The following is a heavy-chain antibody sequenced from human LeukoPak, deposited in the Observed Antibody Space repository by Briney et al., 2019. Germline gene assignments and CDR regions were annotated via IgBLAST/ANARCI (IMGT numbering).Heavy chain of an antibody. CDR2: ISGSGGRT. CDR1: GFSFSVYG. Sequence: PGGSLRLSCAASGFSFSVYGMSWVRQAPGKGLEWVSSISGSGGRTYYTNSVKGRFTISRENFKNTVYLEMNNLGAEDTALYHCAKGGQHFDFWIFDYWGQEDLVIVSS. D-gene: IGHD3-3*01. CDR3: AKGGQHFDFWIFDY. V-gene: IGHV3-23*01. J-gene: IGHJ4*02.